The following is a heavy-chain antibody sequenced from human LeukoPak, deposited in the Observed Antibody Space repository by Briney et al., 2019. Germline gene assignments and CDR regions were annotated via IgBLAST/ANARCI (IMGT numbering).Heavy chain of an antibody. CDR3: ARVGRGDYVWGSYSFDY. CDR2: ISHSGNT. CDR1: GGSISNYY. V-gene: IGHV4-59*01. Sequence: SETLSLTCTVSGGSISNYYGSWIRQPPGKGLEWIGYISHSGNTNYNPSLKSRVAISLDTSKNQFSLILSSVTAADTAVYYCARVGRGDYVWGSYSFDYWGQGTLVTVSS. D-gene: IGHD3-16*01. J-gene: IGHJ4*02.